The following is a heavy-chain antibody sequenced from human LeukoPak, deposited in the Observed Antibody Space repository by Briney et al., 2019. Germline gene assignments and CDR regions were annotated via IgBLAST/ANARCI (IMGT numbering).Heavy chain of an antibody. Sequence: GGSLRLSCAASGFTFSSYSMNWVRQAPGKGLEWVSSISSSSSYIYYADSVKGRFTISRDNAKNSLYLQMNSLRAEDTAVYYCAKAGGRSVGATSGVNYWGQGTLVTVSS. J-gene: IGHJ4*02. CDR3: AKAGGRSVGATSGVNY. CDR1: GFTFSSYS. D-gene: IGHD1-26*01. CDR2: ISSSSSYI. V-gene: IGHV3-21*01.